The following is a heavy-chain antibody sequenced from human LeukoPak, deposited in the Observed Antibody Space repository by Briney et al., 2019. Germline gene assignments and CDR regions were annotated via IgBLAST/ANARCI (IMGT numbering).Heavy chain of an antibody. CDR2: INPIGGTT. V-gene: IGHV1-46*01. Sequence: ASVKVSCKASGYTFTSYYIHWVRQAPGQGLEWMGIINPIGGTTDYAQKFQGRVTMTRDTSTSTAYMELSRLRSDDTAVYYCAGTGTTTTPYAFDIWGQGTMVTVSS. D-gene: IGHD1-7*01. CDR3: AGTGTTTTPYAFDI. CDR1: GYTFTSYY. J-gene: IGHJ3*02.